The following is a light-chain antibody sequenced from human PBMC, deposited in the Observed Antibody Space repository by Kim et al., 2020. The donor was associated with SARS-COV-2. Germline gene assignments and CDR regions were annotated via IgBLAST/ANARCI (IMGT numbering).Light chain of an antibody. CDR1: QTLLYSSNNKNY. V-gene: IGKV4-1*01. J-gene: IGKJ1*01. CDR2: WAS. CDR3: QQYYSTPRT. Sequence: DIVMTQSPDSLAVSLGERATINCKSSQTLLYSSNNKNYLVWYQQKPGQPPKLLISWASTRESGVPDRFSGSGSGTDFTLTISSLQAEDVAVYYCQQYYSTPRTFGQGTKVEIK.